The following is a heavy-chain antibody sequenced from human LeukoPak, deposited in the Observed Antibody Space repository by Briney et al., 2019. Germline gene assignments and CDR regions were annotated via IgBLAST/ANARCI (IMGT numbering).Heavy chain of an antibody. CDR1: GHIFTVDS. CDR2: THLNGGGT. J-gene: IGHJ3*01. Sequence: ASVKVSCTASGHIFTVDSIHWVRQAPGQGLEWMGWTHLNGGGTYRAQKFQDRVTMTKGTSIGTGYLEVSNMTSDYTAVYYCATAQHCSGGTCHAWTAAFHVWGQATMVTASS. V-gene: IGHV1-2*02. D-gene: IGHD2-15*01. CDR3: ATAQHCSGGTCHAWTAAFHV.